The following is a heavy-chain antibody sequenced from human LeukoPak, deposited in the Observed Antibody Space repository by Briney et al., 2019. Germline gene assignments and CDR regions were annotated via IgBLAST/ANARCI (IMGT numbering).Heavy chain of an antibody. D-gene: IGHD2-15*01. J-gene: IGHJ5*02. CDR2: IYHSGST. V-gene: IGHV4-30-2*01. CDR1: GYSISSGGYS. CDR3: ARVGLDRYCSGGSCSNWFDP. Sequence: SETLSLTCTVSGYSISSGGYSWSWIRQPPGKGLEWIGYIYHSGSTYYNPSLKSRVTISVDRSKNQFSLKLSSVTAADTAVYYCARVGLDRYCSGGSCSNWFDPWGQGTLVTVSS.